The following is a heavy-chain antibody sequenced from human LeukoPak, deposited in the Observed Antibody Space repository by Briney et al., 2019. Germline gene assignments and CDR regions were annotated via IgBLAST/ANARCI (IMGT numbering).Heavy chain of an antibody. CDR1: GFTFRSYD. V-gene: IGHV3-48*02. Sequence: GRSLRLSCAASGFTFRSYDMHWVRQAPGKGLEWVSYISSSSSTIYYADSVKGRFTISRDNAKNSLYLQMNSLRDEDAAVYYCARDRYYDSSGYYNPDYWAREPWSPSPQ. J-gene: IGHJ4*02. CDR2: ISSSSSTI. D-gene: IGHD3-22*01. CDR3: ARDRYYDSSGYYNPDY.